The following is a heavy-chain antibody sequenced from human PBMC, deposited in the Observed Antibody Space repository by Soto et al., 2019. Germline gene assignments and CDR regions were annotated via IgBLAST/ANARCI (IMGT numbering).Heavy chain of an antibody. Sequence: GGSLRLSCAASGFTFSGSAMHWVRQASGKGLEWVGRIRSKANSYATAYAASVKGRFTISRDDSKNTAYLQMNSLKTEDTAVYYCTSLVGHRKYQLLSAVNMDVWGKGTTVTVSS. CDR1: GFTFSGSA. D-gene: IGHD2-2*01. J-gene: IGHJ6*03. CDR2: IRSKANSYAT. V-gene: IGHV3-73*01. CDR3: TSLVGHRKYQLLSAVNMDV.